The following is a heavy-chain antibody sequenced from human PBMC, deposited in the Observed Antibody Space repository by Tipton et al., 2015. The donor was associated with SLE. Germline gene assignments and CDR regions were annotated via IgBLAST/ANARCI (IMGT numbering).Heavy chain of an antibody. V-gene: IGHV4-59*04. CDR1: GGSISSYY. Sequence: TLSLTCTVSGGSISSYYWSWIRQPPGKGLEWIGYIYYSGGAYYNSSLESRLTISLDTSKSQFSLQLSSVTAADTAVYYCATFFGLGSYFDDWGQGALVTVSS. J-gene: IGHJ4*02. CDR3: ATFFGLGSYFDD. CDR2: IYYSGGA. D-gene: IGHD3-10*01.